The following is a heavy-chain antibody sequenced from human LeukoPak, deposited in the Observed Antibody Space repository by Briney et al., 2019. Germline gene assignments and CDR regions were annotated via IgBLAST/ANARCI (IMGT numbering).Heavy chain of an antibody. CDR3: ARGDFWSGYYMNSGFDY. D-gene: IGHD3-3*01. V-gene: IGHV1-69*05. CDR1: GGTFSSYA. CDR2: IIPIFGTA. Sequence: SVKVSCKASGGTFSSYAISWVRQAPGQGLEWMGGIIPIFGTANYAQKFQGRVTITTDESTSTAYMELSSLRSEDTAVYYCARGDFWSGYYMNSGFDYWGQGTLVTVSP. J-gene: IGHJ4*02.